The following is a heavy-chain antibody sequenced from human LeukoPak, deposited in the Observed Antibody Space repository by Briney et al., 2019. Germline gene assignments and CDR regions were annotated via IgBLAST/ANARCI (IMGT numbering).Heavy chain of an antibody. CDR2: IYYSGSI. Sequence: SETLSLTCTVSGGSISSSFYYWGWIRQPPGKGLEWIGSIYYSGSIYYNPSLKSRVTISVDTSKIQFSLNLSSVTAADTAMYYCASQPKILWFGDGGPWGQGTLVTVSS. CDR3: ASQPKILWFGDGGP. CDR1: GGSISSSFYY. V-gene: IGHV4-39*01. D-gene: IGHD3-10*01. J-gene: IGHJ5*02.